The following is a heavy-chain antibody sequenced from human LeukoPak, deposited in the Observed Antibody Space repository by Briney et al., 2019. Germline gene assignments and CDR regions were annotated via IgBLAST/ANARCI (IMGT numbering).Heavy chain of an antibody. CDR3: ARELKIAQGGAVGFDV. CDR1: EFTFRTYI. V-gene: IGHV3-23*01. Sequence: GGSLRLSCAASEFTFRTYIMSWVRQSPGKGLQWVSSISGSGDGTWYGDSVKGRVTISRDNSKNTVYLQLNSLRADDTAIYYCARELKIAQGGAVGFDVWGQGTMVTVSS. J-gene: IGHJ3*01. CDR2: ISGSGDGT. D-gene: IGHD1-7*01.